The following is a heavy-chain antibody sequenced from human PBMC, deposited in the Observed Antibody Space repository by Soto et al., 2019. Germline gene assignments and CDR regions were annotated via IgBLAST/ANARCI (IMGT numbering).Heavy chain of an antibody. CDR1: GGSSSSSTYS. CDR3: ARQGSNSYGRLSWFDP. D-gene: IGHD6-13*01. CDR2: MHYSGAT. V-gene: IGHV4-39*01. J-gene: IGHJ5*02. Sequence: SETLSLTCTASGGSSSSSTYSWGWLRQPPGKGLEWIGSMHYSGATYYNPSLKSRVSISIDTSKSQFSLKLTFVTAADTAVYFCARQGSNSYGRLSWFDPCGQGTLVTVSS.